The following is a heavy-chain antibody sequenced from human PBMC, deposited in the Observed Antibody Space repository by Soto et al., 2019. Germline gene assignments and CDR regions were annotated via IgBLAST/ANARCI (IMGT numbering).Heavy chain of an antibody. D-gene: IGHD4-17*01. V-gene: IGHV4-39*01. Sequence: SETLSLTCTVSGGSISSSSYYWGWIRQPPGKGLEWIGSIYYSGSTYYNPSLKGRVTISVDTSKNQFSLKLSSVTAADTAVYYCARRGATVKKRWFDPWGQGTLVTVSS. CDR3: ARRGATVKKRWFDP. CDR1: GGSISSSSYY. CDR2: IYYSGST. J-gene: IGHJ5*02.